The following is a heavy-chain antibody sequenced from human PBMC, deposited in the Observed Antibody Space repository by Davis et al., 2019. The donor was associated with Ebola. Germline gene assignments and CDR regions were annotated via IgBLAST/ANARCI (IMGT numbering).Heavy chain of an antibody. CDR1: GGSISSSSYY. CDR3: ARVRDPVWFDP. J-gene: IGHJ5*02. V-gene: IGHV4-39*01. CDR2: IYYSGST. D-gene: IGHD1-1*01. Sequence: ETLSLTCTVSGGSISSSSYYWGWIRQPPGKGLEWIGSIYYSGSTYYNSSLKSRVTISVDTSKNQFSLKLSSVTAADTAVYYCARVRDPVWFDPWGQGTLVTVSS.